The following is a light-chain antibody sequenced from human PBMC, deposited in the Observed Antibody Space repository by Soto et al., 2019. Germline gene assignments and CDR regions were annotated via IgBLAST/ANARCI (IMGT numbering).Light chain of an antibody. Sequence: DIQMTRSPSTLSASVGDRVTITCRASQSISVWLAWYQQKAGKAPNLLIYKASRLESGVPSRFSGSGSGTDFTLTISSLQPEDFATYYCQQTYSTPETFGQGTKVDIK. J-gene: IGKJ1*01. V-gene: IGKV1-5*03. CDR2: KAS. CDR1: QSISVW. CDR3: QQTYSTPET.